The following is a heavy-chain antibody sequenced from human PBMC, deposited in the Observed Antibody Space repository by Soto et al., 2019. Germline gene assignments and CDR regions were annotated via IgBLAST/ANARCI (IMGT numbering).Heavy chain of an antibody. Sequence: PSETLSLTCTVSSGSINNDYYYWSWIRQPPGRGLEWIGYIYYNGRTYYNPSLKSRLVISLDISKDQFSLRLTSVTAADTAVYYCARGGAITDFYFDSWGQGTLVT. J-gene: IGHJ4*02. D-gene: IGHD3-16*01. CDR3: ARGGAITDFYFDS. CDR1: SGSINNDYYY. CDR2: IYYNGRT. V-gene: IGHV4-30-4*01.